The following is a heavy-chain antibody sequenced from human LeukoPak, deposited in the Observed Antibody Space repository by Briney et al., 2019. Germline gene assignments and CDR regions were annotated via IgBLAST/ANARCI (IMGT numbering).Heavy chain of an antibody. CDR1: GYTFNTYG. Sequence: GASVKVSCKPSGYTFNTYGITWVRQAPGQGLEWMGWISPYNGNTNYAQKFQGRVTLTTDTSTSTAYMELRSLRSDDTAVYYCASRTEYCSGGSCYPGYFDYWGQGTLVTVSS. CDR2: ISPYNGNT. D-gene: IGHD2-15*01. V-gene: IGHV1-18*01. J-gene: IGHJ4*02. CDR3: ASRTEYCSGGSCYPGYFDY.